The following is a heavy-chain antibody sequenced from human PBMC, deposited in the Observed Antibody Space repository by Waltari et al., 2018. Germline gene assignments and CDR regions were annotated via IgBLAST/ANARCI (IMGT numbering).Heavy chain of an antibody. V-gene: IGHV3-48*04. CDR2: ISSSSSTI. D-gene: IGHD3-16*02. CDR1: GFTFSSYS. CDR3: ARKPHYVWGSYRPFDY. J-gene: IGHJ4*02. Sequence: EVQLVESGGGLVQPGGSLRLSCAASGFTFSSYSMNWVRQAPEKGLEWVSYISSSSSTIYYADSLKGRFTISRDNAKNSLYLQMNSLRAEDTAVYYCARKPHYVWGSYRPFDYWGQGTLVTVSS.